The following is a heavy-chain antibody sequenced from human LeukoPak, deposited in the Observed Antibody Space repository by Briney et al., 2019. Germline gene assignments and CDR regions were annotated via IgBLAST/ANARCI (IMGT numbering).Heavy chain of an antibody. J-gene: IGHJ2*01. CDR3: AKEDGRSGWSLDL. CDR1: GFTFSSYG. Sequence: PGGSLRLSCAASGFTFSSYGMRWVRQAPGKGLEWVAFIPYDGTNKYYADSVKGRFSISRDNSKNTLYLQMNSLRAEDTAVYYCAKEDGRSGWSLDLWGRGTLVTVSS. V-gene: IGHV3-30*02. D-gene: IGHD1-26*01. CDR2: IPYDGTNK.